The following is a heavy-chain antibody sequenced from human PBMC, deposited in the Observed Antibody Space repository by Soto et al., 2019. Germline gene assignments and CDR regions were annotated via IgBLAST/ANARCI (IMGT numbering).Heavy chain of an antibody. V-gene: IGHV3-33*01. CDR1: GFTFSSYG. CDR2: IWYDGSNK. D-gene: IGHD3-9*01. Sequence: QVQLVESGGGVVQPGRSLRLSCAASGFTFSSYGMHWVRQAPGKGLEWVAVIWYDGSNKYYADSVKGRFTISRDNSKNTLYLQMNSLRAEDTAVYYCARGASEDLLTGYRNWGQGTLVTVSS. CDR3: ARGASEDLLTGYRN. J-gene: IGHJ4*02.